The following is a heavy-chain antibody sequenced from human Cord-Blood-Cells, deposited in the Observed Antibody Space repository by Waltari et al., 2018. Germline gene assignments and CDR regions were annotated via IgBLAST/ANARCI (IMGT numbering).Heavy chain of an antibody. CDR1: GGTFSSHA. J-gene: IGHJ3*02. CDR2: IIPIFGTA. CDR3: ARLVPAAIMHDAFDI. V-gene: IGHV1-69*01. D-gene: IGHD2-2*02. Sequence: QVQLVQSGAEVKKPGSSVKVSCKASGGTFSSHAISWVRPAPGQGLEWMGGIIPIFGTANYAQKFQGRVTITADESTSTAYMELSSLRSEDTAVYYCARLVPAAIMHDAFDIWGQGTMVTVSS.